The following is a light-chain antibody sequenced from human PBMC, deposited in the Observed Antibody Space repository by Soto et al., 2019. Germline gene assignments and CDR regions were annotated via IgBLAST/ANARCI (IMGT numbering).Light chain of an antibody. CDR2: AAS. V-gene: IGKV1-39*01. J-gene: IGKJ5*01. Sequence: DIQMTQSPSSLSASVGDRVTITCRASQSINRFLNWYQQKPGKAPKLLIYAASSLQSGVPSRFSGSGSGTEFSLTITSLQPEDFATYYCQQLFDSPITFGQGTRLEIK. CDR3: QQLFDSPIT. CDR1: QSINRF.